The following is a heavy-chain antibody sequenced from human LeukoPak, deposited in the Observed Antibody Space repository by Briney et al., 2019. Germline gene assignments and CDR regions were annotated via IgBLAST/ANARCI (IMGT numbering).Heavy chain of an antibody. V-gene: IGHV4-39*01. J-gene: IGHJ5*02. Sequence: SQTLSLTCTVSGGSISSSSYYWGWIRQPPGKGLEWIGSIYSGSTYYNPSLKSRVTISVDTSKNQFSLKLSSVTAADTAVYYCARRGYPNWFDPWGQGTLVTVSS. D-gene: IGHD5-18*01. CDR3: ARRGYPNWFDP. CDR2: IYSGST. CDR1: GGSISSSSYY.